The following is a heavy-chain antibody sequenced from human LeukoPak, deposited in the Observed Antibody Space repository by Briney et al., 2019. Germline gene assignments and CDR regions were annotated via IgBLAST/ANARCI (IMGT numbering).Heavy chain of an antibody. Sequence: PSETLSLTCTVSGGSISFYYWSWIRQPPGKGLEWIGFIYYSGSTNYNPSLKSRLTISVDTSKSQFSLRLSSVTAADTAVYYCTAASGSYWYFDLWGRGTLVTVSS. CDR2: IYYSGST. CDR3: TAASGSYWYFDL. D-gene: IGHD6-13*01. J-gene: IGHJ2*01. CDR1: GGSISFYY. V-gene: IGHV4-59*08.